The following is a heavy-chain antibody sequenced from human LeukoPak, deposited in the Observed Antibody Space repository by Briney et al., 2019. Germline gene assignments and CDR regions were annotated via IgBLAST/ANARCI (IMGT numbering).Heavy chain of an antibody. CDR2: IIPIFGTA. CDR3: ASLGYCSGGSCYF. V-gene: IGHV1-69*05. CDR1: GGTFSSYA. J-gene: IGHJ4*02. Sequence: ASVKVSCKASGGTFSSYAICWVRQAPGQGLEWMGGIIPIFGTANYAQKFQGRVTITTDESTSTAYMELSSLRSEDTAVYYCASLGYCSGGSCYFWGQGTLVTVSS. D-gene: IGHD2-15*01.